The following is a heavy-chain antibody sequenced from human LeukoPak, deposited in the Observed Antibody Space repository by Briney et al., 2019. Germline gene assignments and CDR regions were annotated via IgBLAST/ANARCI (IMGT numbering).Heavy chain of an antibody. CDR3: ARGPRGSEYSHFDS. V-gene: IGHV3-7*01. J-gene: IGHJ4*02. CDR2: IKQDGRET. Sequence: PGGSLRLSCAASGFTFSSFYMSWVRQAPGKGLEWVANIKQDGRETHYVDSVKGRFTISRDNAKTSLFLQMNSLRAEDTAVYYCARGPRGSEYSHFDSWGQGTLVTVSS. CDR1: GFTFSSFY. D-gene: IGHD3-10*01.